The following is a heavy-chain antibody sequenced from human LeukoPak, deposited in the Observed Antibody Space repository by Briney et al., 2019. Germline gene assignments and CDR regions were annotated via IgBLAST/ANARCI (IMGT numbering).Heavy chain of an antibody. CDR3: AKGSGSSGWNDLLGVVDY. Sequence: GGSLRLSCAASGFAFSTYGIHWARQAPGKGLEWVAVLSFDGSSEYYADSVKGRFTVSRDNSKNTLYLQMNSLRDEDTAVYYCAKGSGSSGWNDLLGVVDYWGQGTLVTVSS. D-gene: IGHD6-19*01. CDR2: LSFDGSSE. J-gene: IGHJ4*02. CDR1: GFAFSTYG. V-gene: IGHV3-30*18.